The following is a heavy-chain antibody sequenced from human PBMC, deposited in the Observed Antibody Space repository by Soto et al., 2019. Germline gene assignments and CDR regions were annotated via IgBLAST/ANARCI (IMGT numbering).Heavy chain of an antibody. CDR1: GYTFTSYA. V-gene: IGHV1-3*01. Sequence: QVQLVQSGAEVKKPGASVKVSCKASGYTFTSYAMHWVRQAPGQRLEWMGWINAGNGNTKYSQNFQGRVTITRDTSASTAYMQPSSLRSEGTAVYYGARGPGGPDGPGDYWGQGALVTVSS. CDR3: ARGPGGPDGPGDY. D-gene: IGHD2-15*01. CDR2: INAGNGNT. J-gene: IGHJ4*02.